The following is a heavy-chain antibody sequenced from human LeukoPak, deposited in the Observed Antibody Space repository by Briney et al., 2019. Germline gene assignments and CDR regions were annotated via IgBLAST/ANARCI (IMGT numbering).Heavy chain of an antibody. Sequence: GGSLRLSCAASGFTFSSYTMNWVRQPPGKGLEWVSNIGTSSTTIYYADSVKGRFTISRDNAKYSLYLQMNSLRADDTAVYYCARSAAGGSYYYYMDVWGKGTTVTVSS. V-gene: IGHV3-48*01. CDR2: IGTSSTTI. CDR1: GFTFSSYT. J-gene: IGHJ6*03. CDR3: ARSAAGGSYYYYMDV. D-gene: IGHD6-25*01.